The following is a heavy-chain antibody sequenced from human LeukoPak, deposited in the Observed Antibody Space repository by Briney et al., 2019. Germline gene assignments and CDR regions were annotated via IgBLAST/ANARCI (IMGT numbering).Heavy chain of an antibody. V-gene: IGHV1-46*01. CDR1: GYTFTSNY. D-gene: IGHD3-9*01. CDR3: ARVSLTGPEGDY. Sequence: GASVKVSCKASGYTFTSNYIHWVRQAPGQGLEWMGIINPSGGSTNYAQKFQGRVTMTRDTSTSTVYMELSSLRSEDTAVYYCARVSLTGPEGDYWGQGTLVTVSS. J-gene: IGHJ4*02. CDR2: INPSGGST.